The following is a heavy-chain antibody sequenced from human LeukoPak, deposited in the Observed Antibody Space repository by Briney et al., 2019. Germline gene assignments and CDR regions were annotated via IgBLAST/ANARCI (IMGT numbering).Heavy chain of an antibody. V-gene: IGHV1-69*04. D-gene: IGHD4-17*01. CDR2: IIPILGIA. J-gene: IGHJ4*02. CDR3: ARDHDYGDYQNYFDY. Sequence: ASVKVSCMASGGTFSSYAISWVRQAPGQGLEWMGRIIPILGIANYAQKFQGRVTITADKSTSTAYMELSSLRSEDTAVYYCARDHDYGDYQNYFDYWGQGTLVTVSS. CDR1: GGTFSSYA.